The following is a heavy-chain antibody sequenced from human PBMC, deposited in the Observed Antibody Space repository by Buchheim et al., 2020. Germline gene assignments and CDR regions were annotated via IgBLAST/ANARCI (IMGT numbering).Heavy chain of an antibody. D-gene: IGHD3-3*01. CDR3: AREEWLFYYGMDV. CDR1: GFTFSSYA. V-gene: IGHV3-30*04. Sequence: QVQLVESGGGVVQPGRSLRLSCAASGFTFSSYAMHWVRQAPGKGLELVAVISYVGSNKYYSDSVKGRFSISRDNSKNTLYLQMNSQRAEETAVYYCAREEWLFYYGMDVWGQGTT. CDR2: ISYVGSNK. J-gene: IGHJ6*02.